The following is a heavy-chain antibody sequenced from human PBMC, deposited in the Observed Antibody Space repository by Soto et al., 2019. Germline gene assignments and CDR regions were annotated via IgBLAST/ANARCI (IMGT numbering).Heavy chain of an antibody. Sequence: EVQLVESGGGLVKPGGSLRLSCAASGFTFSSYSMNWVRQAPGKGLEGVSSISSSSSNIYYADAVKGRFTMARDNAKNLVYLQRTSLRAEATAVYYCARDGGRRGGGYFDLWGRGTLVTVSS. CDR3: ARDGGRRGGGYFDL. V-gene: IGHV3-21*06. J-gene: IGHJ2*01. D-gene: IGHD3-16*01. CDR2: ISSSSSNI. CDR1: GFTFSSYS.